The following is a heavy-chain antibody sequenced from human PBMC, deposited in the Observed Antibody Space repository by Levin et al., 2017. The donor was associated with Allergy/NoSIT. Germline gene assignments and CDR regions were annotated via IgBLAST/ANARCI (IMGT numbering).Heavy chain of an antibody. D-gene: IGHD6-6*01. Sequence: PGGSLRLSCAASGFTFSSYAMHWVRQAPGKGLEWVAVISYDGSNKYYADSVKGRFTISRDNSKNTLYLQMNSLRAEDTAVYYCARGSWELVLDYWGQGTLVTVSS. CDR2: ISYDGSNK. CDR3: ARGSWELVLDY. J-gene: IGHJ4*02. V-gene: IGHV3-30-3*01. CDR1: GFTFSSYA.